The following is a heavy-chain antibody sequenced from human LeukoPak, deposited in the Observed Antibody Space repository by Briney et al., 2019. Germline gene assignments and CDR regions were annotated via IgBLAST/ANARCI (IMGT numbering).Heavy chain of an antibody. V-gene: IGHV4-39*07. D-gene: IGHD2/OR15-2a*01. CDR1: GGSISSVRYY. J-gene: IGHJ5*02. CDR3: ARDSNIKWFYT. CDR2: IFYSGTT. Sequence: SETLSLTCTVSGGSISSVRYYWGWIRHPPGKGPEWIGTIFYSGTTYYNPSLKSRVTISIDSSKNQFSLKLRSVSAADTAVYYCARDSNIKWFYTWGQGTLVTVSS.